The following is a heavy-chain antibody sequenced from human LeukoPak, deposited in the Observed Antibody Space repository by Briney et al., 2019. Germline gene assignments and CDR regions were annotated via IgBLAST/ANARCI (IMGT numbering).Heavy chain of an antibody. CDR3: AKIVGAPNWFDP. CDR2: IYYSGST. Sequence: PSETLSLTCTVSGGSISSSSYYWGWIRQPPGKGLEWIGSIYYSGSTYYNPPLKSRVTISVDTSKNQFSLNLSSVTAADTAVYYCAKIVGAPNWFDPWGQGTLVSVSS. J-gene: IGHJ5*02. CDR1: GGSISSSSYY. V-gene: IGHV4-39*07. D-gene: IGHD1-26*01.